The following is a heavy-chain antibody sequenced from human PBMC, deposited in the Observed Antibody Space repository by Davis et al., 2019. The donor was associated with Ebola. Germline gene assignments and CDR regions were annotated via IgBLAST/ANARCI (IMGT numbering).Heavy chain of an antibody. J-gene: IGHJ4*02. CDR2: IYSGGST. D-gene: IGHD3-3*01. CDR1: GFTFSSYE. Sequence: GGSLRLSCAASGFTFSSYEMNWVRQAPGKGLEWVSVIYSGGSTYYADSVKGRFTISRHNSKNTLYLQMNSLRAEDTAVYYCASGYYSSWGQGTLVTVST. CDR3: ASGYYSS. V-gene: IGHV3-53*04.